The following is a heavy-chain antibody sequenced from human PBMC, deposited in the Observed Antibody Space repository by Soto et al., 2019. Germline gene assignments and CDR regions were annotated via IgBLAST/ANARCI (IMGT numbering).Heavy chain of an antibody. J-gene: IGHJ6*02. Sequence: SVKVSCKASGGTFRNYGIGWVRQAPGQGREWMGGIIPVFGTTNYAQKFQGRVTITADESTSTAYIEVSSLRSEDTAMFYCGRYCSGGSCHTLDYYGMDVWGQGTTVTVSS. CDR2: IIPVFGTT. CDR3: GRYCSGGSCHTLDYYGMDV. CDR1: GGTFRNYG. D-gene: IGHD2-15*01. V-gene: IGHV1-69*13.